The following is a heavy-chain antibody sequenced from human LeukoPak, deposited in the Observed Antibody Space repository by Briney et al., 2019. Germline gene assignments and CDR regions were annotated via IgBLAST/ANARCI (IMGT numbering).Heavy chain of an antibody. CDR3: ARGRLRWSQGLGY. CDR1: GGSISSYY. Sequence: PSETLSLTCTVSGGSISSYYWSWIRQPPGKGLEWIGYIYYSGSTNYNPSHKSRVTISVDTSKNQFSLKLSSVTAADTAVYYCARGRLRWSQGLGYWGQGNLVTVSS. J-gene: IGHJ4*02. CDR2: IYYSGST. D-gene: IGHD4-23*01. V-gene: IGHV4-59*01.